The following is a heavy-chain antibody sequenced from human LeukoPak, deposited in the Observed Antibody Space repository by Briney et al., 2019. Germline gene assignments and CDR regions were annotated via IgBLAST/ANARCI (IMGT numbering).Heavy chain of an antibody. J-gene: IGHJ4*02. CDR2: IGTAGDT. Sequence: SGGSLRLSCAASGFTFSSYAMHWVRQATGKGLGWVSAIGTAGDTYYPGSVKGRFTISRENAKNSLYLQMNSLRAGDTAVYYCARARQYGSGSYLDYWGQGTLVTVSS. V-gene: IGHV3-13*01. D-gene: IGHD3-10*01. CDR1: GFTFSSYA. CDR3: ARARQYGSGSYLDY.